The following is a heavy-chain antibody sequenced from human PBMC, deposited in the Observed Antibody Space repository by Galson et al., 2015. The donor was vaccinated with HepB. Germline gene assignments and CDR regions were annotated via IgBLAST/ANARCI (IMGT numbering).Heavy chain of an antibody. Sequence: PALVKPTQPLTLTCTFSGFSLSTSGVCVSWIRQPPGKALEWLALIDWDDDKQYTTSLKTRLTISKDTSKNQVVLTMTNMDPVDTTTYYCARGRTHYDILTDYLRDYCHFDLWGRGTRVTVSS. J-gene: IGHJ2*01. D-gene: IGHD3-9*01. CDR3: ARGRTHYDILTDYLRDYCHFDL. CDR1: GFSLSTSGVC. V-gene: IGHV2-70*01. CDR2: IDWDDDK.